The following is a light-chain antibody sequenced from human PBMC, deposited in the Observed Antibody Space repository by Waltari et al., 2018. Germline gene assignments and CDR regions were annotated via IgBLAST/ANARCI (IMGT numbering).Light chain of an antibody. J-gene: IGKJ1*01. V-gene: IGKV3-15*01. CDR3: QQYNNWPQT. CDR2: DAS. CDR1: QSISSN. Sequence: EIVMTQSPATLSVSPGERATLSCRASQSISSNLAWYQHRPGQAPRLLNYDASTRATGIPARFSGSGSGTEFTLTISSLQSEDFALYYCQQYNNWPQTFGQGTKVEIE.